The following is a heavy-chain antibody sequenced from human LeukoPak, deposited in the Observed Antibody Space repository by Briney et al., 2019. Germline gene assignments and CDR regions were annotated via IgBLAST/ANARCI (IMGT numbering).Heavy chain of an antibody. J-gene: IGHJ4*02. V-gene: IGHV1-8*01. CDR3: TRSGFGGGVHFDY. D-gene: IGHD3-16*01. CDR1: GYTLTELS. Sequence: GASVKVSCKVSGYTLTELSMHWVRQAAGQGLEWMGWMNPKSGDTGYVEKFQGRVTMTRDTSITTAYMELSSLRSEDTAVYYCTRSGFGGGVHFDYWGQGTPVTVSS. CDR2: MNPKSGDT.